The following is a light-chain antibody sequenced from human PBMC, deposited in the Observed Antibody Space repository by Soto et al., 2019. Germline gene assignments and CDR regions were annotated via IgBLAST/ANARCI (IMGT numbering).Light chain of an antibody. Sequence: QSALTQPPSASGSPGQSVTISCTGTSSDVGGYNYVSWYQQHPGKAPKLMIYEVSKRPSGVPDRFSGSKSGDTASLTVSGLQAEDEADYYCSSYADSNNFVAICGGTKLTVL. CDR3: SSYADSNNFVA. CDR2: EVS. CDR1: SSDVGGYNY. V-gene: IGLV2-8*01. J-gene: IGLJ2*01.